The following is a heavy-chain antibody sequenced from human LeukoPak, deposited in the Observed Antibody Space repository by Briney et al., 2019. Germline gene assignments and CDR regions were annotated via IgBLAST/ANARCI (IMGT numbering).Heavy chain of an antibody. Sequence: PGRSLRLSCAAFGFTFSSYAMHWVRQAPGKGLEWVAVISYDGSNKYYADSVKGRFTISRDNSKNTLYLQMNSLRAEDTAVYYCAREGPRYEIDYWGQGTLVTVSS. CDR2: ISYDGSNK. CDR3: AREGPRYEIDY. D-gene: IGHD5-12*01. CDR1: GFTFSSYA. J-gene: IGHJ4*02. V-gene: IGHV3-30-3*01.